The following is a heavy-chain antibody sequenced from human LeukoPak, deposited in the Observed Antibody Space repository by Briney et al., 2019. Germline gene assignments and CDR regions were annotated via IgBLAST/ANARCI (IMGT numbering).Heavy chain of an antibody. J-gene: IGHJ4*02. Sequence: ASVKVSCKASGYTFTSYGISWVRQAPGQGLEWMGWINPNSGGTNYAQKFQGRVTMTRDTSISTAYMELSRLRSDDTAVYYCASLYYYDSSGRGGYWGQGTLVTVSS. CDR1: GYTFTSYG. D-gene: IGHD3-22*01. CDR3: ASLYYYDSSGRGGY. V-gene: IGHV1-2*02. CDR2: INPNSGGT.